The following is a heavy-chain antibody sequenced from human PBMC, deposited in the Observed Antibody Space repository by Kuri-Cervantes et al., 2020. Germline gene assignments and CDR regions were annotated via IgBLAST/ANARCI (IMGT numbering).Heavy chain of an antibody. Sequence: GGSLRLSCAASGFTSRSYSMNWVRQAPGKGLEWVSYISSSSSTIYYADSVKGRFTISRDNAKNSLYLQMNSLRDEDTAVYYCARVPYYDSTGYHYNWFDPWGQGTLVTVSS. D-gene: IGHD3-22*01. CDR3: ARVPYYDSTGYHYNWFDP. CDR1: GFTSRSYS. V-gene: IGHV3-48*02. J-gene: IGHJ5*02. CDR2: ISSSSSTI.